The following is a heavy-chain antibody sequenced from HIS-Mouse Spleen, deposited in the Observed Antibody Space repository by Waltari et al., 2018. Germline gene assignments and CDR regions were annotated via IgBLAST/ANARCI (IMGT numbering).Heavy chain of an antibody. Sequence: QVQLQESGPGLVKPSETLSLTCTVSGYSISSGYYWGWIRQPPGKGLEWIGSIYHSGSTYYNPSLKSRVTISVDTSKNQFSLKLSSVTAADTAVYYCARAGGLSGYDRVLGYWGQGTLVTVSS. CDR1: GYSISSGYY. D-gene: IGHD5-12*01. CDR3: ARAGGLSGYDRVLGY. V-gene: IGHV4-38-2*02. J-gene: IGHJ4*02. CDR2: IYHSGST.